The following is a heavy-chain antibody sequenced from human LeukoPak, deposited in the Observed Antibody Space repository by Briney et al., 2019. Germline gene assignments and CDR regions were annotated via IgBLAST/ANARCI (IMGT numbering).Heavy chain of an antibody. CDR2: ISWNSGSI. Sequence: GGSLRLSCAASGFTFDDYAMHWVRQAPGKGLEWVSGISWNSGSIGYADSVKGRFTISRDNSKNTLYLQMNSLRAEDTAVYYCAKARSASYNWFDPWGQGTLVTVSS. V-gene: IGHV3-9*01. J-gene: IGHJ5*02. CDR1: GFTFDDYA. D-gene: IGHD6-6*01. CDR3: AKARSASYNWFDP.